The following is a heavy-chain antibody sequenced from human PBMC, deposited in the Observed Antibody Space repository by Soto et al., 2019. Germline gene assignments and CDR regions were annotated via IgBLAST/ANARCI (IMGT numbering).Heavy chain of an antibody. CDR3: ARTDCTGGNCNPYYHYGMDV. CDR2: IWYDGSIK. Sequence: GGSLRLSCAASGFTFNTYGMHWVRRIPGKGLQWVAIIWYDGSIKYYADSVKGRFTISRDNSKNTLYLQMNSLRDEDTAVYYCARTDCTGGNCNPYYHYGMDVWGQGTTVTVSS. V-gene: IGHV3-33*01. J-gene: IGHJ6*02. D-gene: IGHD2-15*01. CDR1: GFTFNTYG.